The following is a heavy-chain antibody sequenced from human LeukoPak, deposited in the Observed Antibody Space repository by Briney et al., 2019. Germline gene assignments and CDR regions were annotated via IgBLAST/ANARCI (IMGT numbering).Heavy chain of an antibody. Sequence: ASVKVSCKASGYTFTSYAMNWVRQPPGQGLEWMGWINNNTGNPTYAQGFTGRFVFSLDTSVSTAYLQISSLNAEDNAVYYCARDLRRYILTGPNAFDIWGQGTMVTVSS. CDR2: INNNTGNP. V-gene: IGHV7-4-1*02. CDR3: ARDLRRYILTGPNAFDI. J-gene: IGHJ3*02. D-gene: IGHD3-9*01. CDR1: GYTFTSYA.